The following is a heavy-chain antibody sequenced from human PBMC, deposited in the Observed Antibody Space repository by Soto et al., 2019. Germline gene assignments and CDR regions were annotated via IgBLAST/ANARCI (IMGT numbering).Heavy chain of an antibody. J-gene: IGHJ4*02. D-gene: IGHD4-17*01. V-gene: IGHV3-66*01. CDR1: GFTVSSNY. Sequence: EVQLVESGGGLVQPGGSLRLSCAVSGFTVSSNYMSWVRQAPGKGLEWVSVIYSGGSTYYADSVKGRFTISRDNSKNTLYLQMNSLSAEDTAVYDWAREGIRSPLYYWGQGTLVTVSS. CDR2: IYSGGST. CDR3: AREGIRSPLYY.